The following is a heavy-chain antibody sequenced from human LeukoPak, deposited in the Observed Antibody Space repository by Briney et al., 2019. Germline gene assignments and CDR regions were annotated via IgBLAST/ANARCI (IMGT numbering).Heavy chain of an antibody. CDR1: GYTFTGYY. D-gene: IGHD6-19*01. CDR2: INPNSGGT. CDR3: ARDRTRTGYSSGWYHDY. J-gene: IGHJ4*02. V-gene: IGHV1-2*02. Sequence: ASVTVSCTASGYTFTGYYMHWVRQAPGQGLEWMGWINPNSGGTNYAQKFQGRVTMTRDTSISTAYMELSRLRSDDTAVYYCARDRTRTGYSSGWYHDYWGQGTLVTVSS.